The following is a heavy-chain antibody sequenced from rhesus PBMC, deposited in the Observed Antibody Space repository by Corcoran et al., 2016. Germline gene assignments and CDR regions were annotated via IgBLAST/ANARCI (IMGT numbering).Heavy chain of an antibody. CDR3: TRGRGGLFDY. V-gene: IGHV1-1*01. J-gene: IGHJ4*01. D-gene: IGHD3-3*01. Sequence: QVQLVQSGAEIKQPGASVKLSRKASGYNFTSYYMHWVLQAHGQGIEWRALSTTYKRNKGYAQNITGRVTITTDTSTSTCYMDLSSLRSEDTAVYYCTRGRGGLFDYWGQGVLVTVSS. CDR1: GYNFTSYY. CDR2: STTYKRNK.